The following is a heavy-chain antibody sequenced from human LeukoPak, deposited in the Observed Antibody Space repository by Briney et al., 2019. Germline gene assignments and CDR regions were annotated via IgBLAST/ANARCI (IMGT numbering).Heavy chain of an antibody. V-gene: IGHV3-23*01. J-gene: IGHJ4*02. CDR1: GFTFSSYS. Sequence: GGSLRLSCAASGFTFSSYSMNWVRQAPGKGLEWVSAISGSGGSTYYADSVKGRFTISRDNSKNTLYLQMNSLRAEDTAVYYCAKDSILAAAFDYWGQGTLVTVSS. CDR3: AKDSILAAAFDY. D-gene: IGHD6-13*01. CDR2: ISGSGGST.